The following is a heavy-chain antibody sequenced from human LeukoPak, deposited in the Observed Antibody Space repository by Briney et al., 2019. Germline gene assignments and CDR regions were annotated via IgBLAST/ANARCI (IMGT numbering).Heavy chain of an antibody. CDR2: IVVGAGNT. J-gene: IGHJ3*01. CDR3: AAEIYGGNSDCCTFDF. V-gene: IGHV1-58*01. D-gene: IGHD4-23*01. CDR1: GFTFSRSA. Sequence: SVRVSCKASGFTFSRSAVQWVRQARGQRLEWIGWIVVGAGNTNYAQRFQDRVAITRDMSTSTAYMELSSLRSEDTAVYYCAAEIYGGNSDCCTFDFWGQGTPVTVSS.